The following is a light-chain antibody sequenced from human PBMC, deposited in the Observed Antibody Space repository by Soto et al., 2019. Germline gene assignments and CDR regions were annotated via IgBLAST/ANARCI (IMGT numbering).Light chain of an antibody. V-gene: IGKV3-20*01. CDR3: QQYGRSPLMYT. Sequence: EIVLTQSPGTLSLSPGERATLSCRANQSITSNFLAWYQQKPGQAPRLIIYGASTRAADVPDRFSGSGSGPDFSLTITRLEPEDFAVYYCQQYGRSPLMYTFGQGTKLGVK. J-gene: IGKJ2*01. CDR2: GAS. CDR1: QSITSNF.